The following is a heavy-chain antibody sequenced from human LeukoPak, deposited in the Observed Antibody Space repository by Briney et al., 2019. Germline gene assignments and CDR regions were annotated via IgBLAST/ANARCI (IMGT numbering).Heavy chain of an antibody. J-gene: IGHJ6*02. CDR3: AGAGYSSFYYYYGMDV. D-gene: IGHD6-13*01. CDR2: MNPNSGNT. V-gene: IGHV1-8*01. CDR1: GYTFTSYD. Sequence: GASVKVSCKASGYTFTSYDINWVRQATGQGLEWMGWMNPNSGNTGYAQKFQGRVTMTRNTSISTAYMELSSLRSEDTAVYYCAGAGYSSFYYYYGMDVWGQGTTVTVSS.